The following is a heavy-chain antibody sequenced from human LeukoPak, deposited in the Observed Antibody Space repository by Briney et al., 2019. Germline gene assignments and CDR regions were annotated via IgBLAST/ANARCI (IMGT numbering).Heavy chain of an antibody. Sequence: ASVKVSCKASGYTFTSYGISWVRQAPGQGLEWMGWISAYNGNTNYAQKLQGRVTMTTDTSTSTAYMELRSLRSDDTAVYYCARDPRTTWIWAYDSSGQRYFDYWGQGTLVTVSS. V-gene: IGHV1-18*01. D-gene: IGHD3-22*01. CDR3: ARDPRTTWIWAYDSSGQRYFDY. J-gene: IGHJ4*02. CDR2: ISAYNGNT. CDR1: GYTFTSYG.